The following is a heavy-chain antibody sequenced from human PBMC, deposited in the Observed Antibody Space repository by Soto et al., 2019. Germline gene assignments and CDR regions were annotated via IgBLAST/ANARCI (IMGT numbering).Heavy chain of an antibody. CDR1: GSTVSSTY. V-gene: IGHV3-53*01. CDR3: AKDLGPLRLLNYYFYGLDV. J-gene: IGHJ6*02. CDR2: IESGGST. Sequence: GGSLSLSCNASGSTVSSTYMSWVRQAPGMGLEWVAVIESGGSTHYADSVKGRFTISRDIPKNMIYLQLHTLRAEDTAVYYCAKDLGPLRLLNYYFYGLDVWGQGTTVTVSS. D-gene: IGHD2-15*01.